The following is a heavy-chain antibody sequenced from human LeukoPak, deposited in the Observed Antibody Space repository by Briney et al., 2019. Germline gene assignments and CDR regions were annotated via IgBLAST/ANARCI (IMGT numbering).Heavy chain of an antibody. CDR3: ARDPSNTGGWNPYFDY. V-gene: IGHV1-18*01. J-gene: IGHJ4*02. CDR2: ISTYNGDT. D-gene: IGHD6-19*01. CDR1: GYSFTYYA. Sequence: ASVKVSCKASGYSFTYYAISWVRQAPGQGLEWMGWISTYNGDTRYARKFQGRVTLNTDTSTSTGYMEMGSLTSDDTAVYYCARDPSNTGGWNPYFDYWGQGTLVTVSS.